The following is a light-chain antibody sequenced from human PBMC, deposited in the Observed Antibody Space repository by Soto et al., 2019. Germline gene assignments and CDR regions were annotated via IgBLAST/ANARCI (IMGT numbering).Light chain of an antibody. J-gene: IGLJ2*01. CDR1: SSNIGADYD. V-gene: IGLV1-40*01. CDR3: QSYDRSLTGLI. Sequence: QSALTQPPSVSGAPGQRVTISCTGSSSNIGADYDVHWYQQLPGTAPKLLIYNNNNRPSGVPDRFSGSKSGTSASLAITGLQADDETNYYCQSYDRSLTGLIFGGGTKVTVL. CDR2: NNN.